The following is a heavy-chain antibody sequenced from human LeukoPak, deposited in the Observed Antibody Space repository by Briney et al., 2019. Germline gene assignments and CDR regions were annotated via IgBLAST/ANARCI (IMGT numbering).Heavy chain of an antibody. CDR1: GFTFSSYR. CDR3: AGRGSGSYFDY. J-gene: IGHJ4*02. CDR2: ISGSGGST. Sequence: GGSLRLSCAASGFTFSSYRMSWVRQAPGKGLEWVSAISGSGGSTYYADSVKGRFTISRDNSKNTLYLQMNSLRAEDTAVYYCAGRGSGSYFDYWGQGTLVTVSS. D-gene: IGHD3-10*01. V-gene: IGHV3-23*01.